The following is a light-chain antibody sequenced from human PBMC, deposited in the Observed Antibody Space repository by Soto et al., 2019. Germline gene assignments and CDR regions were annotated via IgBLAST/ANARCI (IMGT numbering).Light chain of an antibody. J-gene: IGKJ1*01. CDR2: AAS. Sequence: DIQMTQSPSSLSASVGDRVTITCRASQSISSYLNWYQQNPGKAPKLLIYAASSLQSGVPSRLSGSGSGTDFTLTNSSLQPEDFATYYCQQSYSTPRTFGQGTKVEIK. V-gene: IGKV1-39*01. CDR3: QQSYSTPRT. CDR1: QSISSY.